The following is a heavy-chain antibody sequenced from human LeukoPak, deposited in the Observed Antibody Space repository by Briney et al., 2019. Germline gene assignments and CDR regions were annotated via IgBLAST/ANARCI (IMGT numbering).Heavy chain of an antibody. V-gene: IGHV4-39*01. D-gene: IGHD5-24*01. CDR1: GGSISSSSYY. J-gene: IGHJ4*02. Sequence: PSETLSLTCTVSGGSISSSSYYWGWIRQPPGKGLEWIGSIYYSGSTYYNPSLKSRVTISVDTSKNQFFLKLSSVTAADTAVYYCARHGENDVEMATIDYWDQGTLVTVSS. CDR3: ARHGENDVEMATIDY. CDR2: IYYSGST.